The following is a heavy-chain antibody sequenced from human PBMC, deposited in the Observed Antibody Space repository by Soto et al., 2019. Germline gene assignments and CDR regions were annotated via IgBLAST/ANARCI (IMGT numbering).Heavy chain of an antibody. CDR2: IKQDGSEK. CDR3: AGHSYYDFWSGSDDDAFDI. Sequence: GGSLRLSCAASGFTFSSYWMSWVRQAPWKGLEWVANIKQDGSEKYYVDSVKGRFTISRDNAKNSLYLQMNSLRAEDTAVYYCAGHSYYDFWSGSDDDAFDIWGQGTMVTVSS. D-gene: IGHD3-3*01. J-gene: IGHJ3*02. V-gene: IGHV3-7*01. CDR1: GFTFSSYW.